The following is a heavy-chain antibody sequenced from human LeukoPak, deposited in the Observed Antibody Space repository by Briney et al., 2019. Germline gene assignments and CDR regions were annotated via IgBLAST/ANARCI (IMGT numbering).Heavy chain of an antibody. CDR1: GFTFSDYH. J-gene: IGHJ4*02. Sequence: GGSLRLSCAASGFTFSDYHMSWIRQAPGKGLEWVSYISTTNTMYYADSVKGRFTISRDDAKSSLYLQMNSLRDEDTAVYYCARVRDNSGFSYWGQGTLVTVSS. CDR3: ARVRDNSGFSY. CDR2: ISTTNTM. V-gene: IGHV3-69-1*01. D-gene: IGHD3-22*01.